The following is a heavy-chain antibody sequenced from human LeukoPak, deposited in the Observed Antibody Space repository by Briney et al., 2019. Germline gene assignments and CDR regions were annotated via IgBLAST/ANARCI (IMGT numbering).Heavy chain of an antibody. J-gene: IGHJ4*02. CDR1: GYSFNSHW. V-gene: IGHV5-51*01. CDR3: ARRDSYGNYVDY. D-gene: IGHD5-18*01. Sequence: GESLKISCKGSGYSFNSHWVAWVRQMPGKGLERMGIIYPGDSDTRYGPSFQGQVTISADKSISTAYLQWSSLKDSDTAIYYCARRDSYGNYVDYWGQGTLVTVSS. CDR2: IYPGDSDT.